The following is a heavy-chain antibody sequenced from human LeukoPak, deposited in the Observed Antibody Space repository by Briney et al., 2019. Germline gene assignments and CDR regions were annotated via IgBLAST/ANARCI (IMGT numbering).Heavy chain of an antibody. CDR2: IKRDGSQK. CDR3: ARETPDSSGWD. Sequence: GGSLRLSCAASGFTFSSNWMSWVRQAPGKGLEWVANIKRDGSQKNYVDSVKGRFTISRDNAKNSLYLQMNSLRAEDTAIYYCARETPDSSGWDWGQGTEVTVSS. J-gene: IGHJ4*02. CDR1: GFTFSSNW. D-gene: IGHD6-19*01. V-gene: IGHV3-7*01.